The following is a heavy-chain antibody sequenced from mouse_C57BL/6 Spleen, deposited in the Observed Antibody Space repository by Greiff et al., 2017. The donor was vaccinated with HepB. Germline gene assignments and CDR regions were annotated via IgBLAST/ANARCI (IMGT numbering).Heavy chain of an antibody. Sequence: QVQLKESGPELVKPGASVKISCKASGYAFSSSRMNWVKQRPGKGLEWIGRIYPGDGDTNYNGKFKGKATLTADKSSSTSYVQLSSLTSEESAVYFCARWLTAVVADFDYWGQGTTLTVAS. V-gene: IGHV1-82*01. J-gene: IGHJ2*01. CDR2: IYPGDGDT. CDR3: ARWLTAVVADFDY. CDR1: GYAFSSSR. D-gene: IGHD1-1*01.